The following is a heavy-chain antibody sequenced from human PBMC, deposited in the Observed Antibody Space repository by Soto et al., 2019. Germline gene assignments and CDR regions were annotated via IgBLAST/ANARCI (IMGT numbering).Heavy chain of an antibody. CDR3: ARGGAAGRGDAIDM. J-gene: IGHJ3*02. CDR2: INGDGTRT. Sequence: EVQLEESGGGSVQLGESLRVSCVDSGFSFRNQWMHWVRQVAGKGLVWVSRINGDGTRTSYADFVKGRFTVSRDNARNLLFLQLNSLTVDDSGVYHCARGGAAGRGDAIDMWGPGTTVAVTS. CDR1: GFSFRNQW. V-gene: IGHV3-74*01. D-gene: IGHD3-10*01.